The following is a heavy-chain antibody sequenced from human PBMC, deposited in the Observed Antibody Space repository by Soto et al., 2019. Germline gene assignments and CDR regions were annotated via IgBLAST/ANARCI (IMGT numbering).Heavy chain of an antibody. V-gene: IGHV1-2*02. D-gene: IGHD5-12*01. J-gene: IGHJ4*02. Sequence: QVQLVQSGAEVKKPGASVKVSCKASGYTFTGYYMHWVRQAPGQGLEWMGWINPNSGGTNYAQKFQGRVTMTRDTSISTADMELSRLRSDDTAVYYCARDGEMATIAWDMNFDYWGQGTLVTVSS. CDR1: GYTFTGYY. CDR3: ARDGEMATIAWDMNFDY. CDR2: INPNSGGT.